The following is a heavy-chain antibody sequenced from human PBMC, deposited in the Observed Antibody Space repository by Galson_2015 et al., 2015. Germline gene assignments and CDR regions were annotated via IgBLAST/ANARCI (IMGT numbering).Heavy chain of an antibody. CDR2: ISGSGVTT. CDR1: GFTFSNYA. V-gene: IGHV3-23*01. CDR3: AKAYDDYLSELFFHH. D-gene: IGHD4-17*01. Sequence: SLRLSCAASGFTFSNYALSWVRQAPGKGLEWVSAISGSGVTTYYADSVRGRFTISRDNSNNTLYLQMITLRAEDTAAYYCAKAYDDYLSELFFHHWGQGTLVTVSS. J-gene: IGHJ1*01.